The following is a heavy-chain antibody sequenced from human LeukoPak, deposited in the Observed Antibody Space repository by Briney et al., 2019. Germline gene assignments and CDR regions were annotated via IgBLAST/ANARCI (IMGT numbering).Heavy chain of an antibody. Sequence: PGGSLRLSCAASGFTFSDYYMSWIRQAPGKGLEWVSYISSSGSTIYYADSVKGRFTISRDNAKNSLYLQMNSLRAEDTAVYYCAAGLVVPAAMQGPYYYYMDVWGKGTTVTISS. CDR3: AAGLVVPAAMQGPYYYYMDV. J-gene: IGHJ6*03. CDR2: ISSSGSTI. D-gene: IGHD2-2*01. CDR1: GFTFSDYY. V-gene: IGHV3-11*04.